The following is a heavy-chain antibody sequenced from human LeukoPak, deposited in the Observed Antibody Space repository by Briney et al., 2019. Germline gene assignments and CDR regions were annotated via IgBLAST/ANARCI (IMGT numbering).Heavy chain of an antibody. D-gene: IGHD6-13*01. V-gene: IGHV3-7*01. Sequence: GGSLRPSCAASGFTFGSYWMSWVRQAPGKGLEWVANIKQDGSEKYYVDSVKGRFTISRDNAKNSLYLQMNSLRAEDTAVYHCARVSSSWYPFDYWGQGTLVTVSS. CDR1: GFTFGSYW. J-gene: IGHJ4*02. CDR3: ARVSSSWYPFDY. CDR2: IKQDGSEK.